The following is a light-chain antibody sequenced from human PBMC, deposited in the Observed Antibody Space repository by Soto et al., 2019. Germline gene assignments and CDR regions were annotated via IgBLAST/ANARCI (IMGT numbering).Light chain of an antibody. CDR1: QDISDF. J-gene: IGKJ4*01. CDR3: QNYKSAPLT. Sequence: DIQMTQSPSSLSASIGDRVTFTCRASQDISDFLAWYQQKPGKVPRLLIYAASTLQSGVPSRFSGSGSGTEFTLIISSLQPEDVATYYCQNYKSAPLTLGGGTKVEIK. CDR2: AAS. V-gene: IGKV1-27*01.